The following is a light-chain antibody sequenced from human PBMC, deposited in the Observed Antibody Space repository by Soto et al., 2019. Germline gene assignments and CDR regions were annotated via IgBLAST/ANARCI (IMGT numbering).Light chain of an antibody. CDR2: GAS. Sequence: EIVLTQSPGTLSLSPGERATLSCRASQSVSSNYLAWYQQKPGQAPRLLIYGASNRATGIPDRFSGSGSGTDFTLTISSLEPEDFAVYYCQHRSNWPITFGQGTRLEIK. CDR1: QSVSSNY. CDR3: QHRSNWPIT. V-gene: IGKV3D-20*02. J-gene: IGKJ5*01.